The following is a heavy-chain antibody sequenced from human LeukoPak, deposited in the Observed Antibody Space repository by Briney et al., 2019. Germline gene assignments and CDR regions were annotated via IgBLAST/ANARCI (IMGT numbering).Heavy chain of an antibody. CDR2: IYHSGST. CDR3: AVSIVVVITGFDY. Sequence: PSETLSLTCTVPGYSISSGYYWGWIRQPPGKGLEWIGSIYHSGSTYYNPSLKSRVTISVDTSKNQFSLKLSSVTAADTAVYYCAVSIVVVITGFDYWGQGTLVTVSS. D-gene: IGHD3-22*01. CDR1: GYSISSGYY. J-gene: IGHJ4*02. V-gene: IGHV4-38-2*02.